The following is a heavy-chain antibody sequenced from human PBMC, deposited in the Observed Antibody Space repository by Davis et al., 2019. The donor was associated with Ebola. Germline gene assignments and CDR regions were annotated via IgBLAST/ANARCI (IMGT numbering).Heavy chain of an antibody. CDR1: GFTFRSYD. CDR3: ARALFGASAFDI. V-gene: IGHV3-13*01. D-gene: IGHD2-21*01. Sequence: GESLKISRAASGFTFRSYDMHWVRQATGKGLEWVSAIGAAGDTYYPGSVQGRFTISRENAKNSLYLQMNSLRAGDTAVYYCARALFGASAFDIWGQGTMVTVSS. CDR2: IGAAGDT. J-gene: IGHJ3*02.